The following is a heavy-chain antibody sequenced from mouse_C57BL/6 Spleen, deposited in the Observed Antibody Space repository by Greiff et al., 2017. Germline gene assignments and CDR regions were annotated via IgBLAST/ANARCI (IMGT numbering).Heavy chain of an antibody. D-gene: IGHD2-4*01. CDR2: ISYSGST. CDR1: GYSITSGYD. CDR3: ARGYYDYDGAWFAY. V-gene: IGHV3-1*01. J-gene: IGHJ3*01. Sequence: EVHLVESGPGMVKPSQSLSLTCTVTGYSITSGYDWHWIRHFPGNKLEWMGYISYSGSTNYNPSLKSRISITHDTSKNHFFLKLNSVTTEDTATYYCARGYYDYDGAWFAYWGQGTLVTVSA.